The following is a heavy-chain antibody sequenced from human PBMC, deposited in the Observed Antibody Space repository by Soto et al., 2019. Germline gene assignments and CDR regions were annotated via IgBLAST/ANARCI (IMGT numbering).Heavy chain of an antibody. V-gene: IGHV1-69*05. CDR1: GGTFSSYA. Sequence: QVQLVQSGAEVKKPGSSVKVSCKASGGTFSSYAISWVRQAPGQGLEWMGGIIPIFGTANYAQKFQGRVTMTTDEYTGTADMELSSLRSEDTDVYYCARDSAPFRVGFDPWGQGTLVTVSS. D-gene: IGHD3-10*01. J-gene: IGHJ5*02. CDR2: IIPIFGTA. CDR3: ARDSAPFRVGFDP.